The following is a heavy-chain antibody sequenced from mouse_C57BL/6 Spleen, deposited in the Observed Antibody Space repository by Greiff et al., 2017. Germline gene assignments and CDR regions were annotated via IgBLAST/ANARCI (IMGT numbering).Heavy chain of an antibody. V-gene: IGHV1-82*01. CDR3: AREDDYAMDD. Sequence: QVQLQQSGPELVKPGASVKISCKASGYAFSSSWMNWVKQRPGKGLEWIGRIYPGDGDTNYNGKFKGKATLTADKSSSTAYMQLSSLTSEDSAVYFCAREDDYAMDDWGQGTSVTVSS. CDR1: GYAFSSSW. J-gene: IGHJ4*01. CDR2: IYPGDGDT.